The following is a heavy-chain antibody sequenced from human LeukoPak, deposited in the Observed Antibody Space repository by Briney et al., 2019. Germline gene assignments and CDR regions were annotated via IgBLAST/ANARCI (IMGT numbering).Heavy chain of an antibody. CDR1: GYTFTSYA. J-gene: IGHJ6*03. Sequence: ASVKVSCKASGYTFTSYAMNWVRQAPGQGLEWMGWINTNTGNPTYAQGFTGRFVFSLDTSVSTAYLQISSLKAEDTAVYYCARVDTAMVAYYYYYCMDDWGKGTTVTVSS. D-gene: IGHD5-18*01. V-gene: IGHV7-4-1*02. CDR2: INTNTGNP. CDR3: ARVDTAMVAYYYYYCMDD.